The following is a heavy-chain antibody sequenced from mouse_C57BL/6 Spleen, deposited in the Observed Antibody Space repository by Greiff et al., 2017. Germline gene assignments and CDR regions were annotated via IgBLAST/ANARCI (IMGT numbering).Heavy chain of an antibody. CDR1: GYTFTDHT. V-gene: IGHV1-78*01. Sequence: VQLVESDAELVKPGASVKISCKVSGYTFTDHTIHWMKQRPEQGLEWIGYIYPRDGSTKYNEKFKGKATLTADKSSSTAYMQLNSLTSEDSAVYFCARRNYGRFYAMDYWGQGTSVTVSS. CDR2: IYPRDGST. CDR3: ARRNYGRFYAMDY. J-gene: IGHJ4*01. D-gene: IGHD1-1*01.